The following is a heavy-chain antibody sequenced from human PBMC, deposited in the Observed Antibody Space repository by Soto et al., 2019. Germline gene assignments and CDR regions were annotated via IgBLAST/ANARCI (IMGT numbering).Heavy chain of an antibody. Sequence: ASETLSLICTVSGGSVSNSNYYWGWIRQSPGKGLEWIGSVYYRGRSYSKSSVKSRVTISVDTSKNQFSLNLNSVTASDTAVYFCVSQRTSVLTQAYFDYWGPGALVTVSS. CDR3: VSQRTSVLTQAYFDY. D-gene: IGHD2-8*01. CDR2: VYYRGRS. CDR1: GGSVSNSNYY. V-gene: IGHV4-39*01. J-gene: IGHJ4*02.